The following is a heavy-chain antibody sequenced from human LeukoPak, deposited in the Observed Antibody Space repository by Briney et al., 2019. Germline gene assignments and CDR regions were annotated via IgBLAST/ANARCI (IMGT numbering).Heavy chain of an antibody. J-gene: IGHJ4*02. CDR1: GGSFSGYY. CDR2: INHSGST. D-gene: IGHD6-25*01. CDR3: ARPARGGHFDY. V-gene: IGHV4-34*01. Sequence: SSETLSLTCAVYGGSFSGYYWNWIRQPPGKGLEWIGEINHSGSTNYNPSLKSRVTISVDTSKNQFSLKLSSVTAADTAVYYCARPARGGHFDYWGQGTLVTVSS.